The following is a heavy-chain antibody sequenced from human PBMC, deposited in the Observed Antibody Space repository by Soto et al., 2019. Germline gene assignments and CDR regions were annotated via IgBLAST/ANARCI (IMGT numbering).Heavy chain of an antibody. CDR2: INPNSGGT. V-gene: IGHV1-2*02. CDR1: GYTFTGYY. J-gene: IGHJ6*02. D-gene: IGHD2-2*01. CDR3: ARLHAYCSSTSCPGGDYYYYGMDV. Sequence: ASVEVSCKASGYTFTGYYMHWVRQAPGEGLEWMGWINPNSGGTNYAQKFQGRVTMTRDTSISTAYMELSRLRSDDTAVYYCARLHAYCSSTSCPGGDYYYYGMDVWGQGTTVTVSS.